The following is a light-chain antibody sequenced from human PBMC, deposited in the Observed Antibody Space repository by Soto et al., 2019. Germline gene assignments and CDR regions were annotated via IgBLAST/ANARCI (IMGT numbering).Light chain of an antibody. CDR1: GSNVGASYD. J-gene: IGLJ3*02. Sequence: QSVLTQPPSVSGAPGQTITMSCTGSGSNVGASYDVHWYQVLPGAGPRLLIYKNNNWPSGVPDRFSGSKSGTSASLAITGLRAEDEADYYCQSYDNILSGPLFGGGTQLTVL. V-gene: IGLV1-40*01. CDR3: QSYDNILSGPL. CDR2: KNN.